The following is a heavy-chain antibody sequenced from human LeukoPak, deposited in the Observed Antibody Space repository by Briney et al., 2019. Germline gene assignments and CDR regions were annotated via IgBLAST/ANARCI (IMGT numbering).Heavy chain of an antibody. J-gene: IGHJ4*02. CDR2: INPNSGGT. CDR3: AREYYDSSGYYHGYFDY. D-gene: IGHD3-22*01. V-gene: IGHV1-2*02. Sequence: ASVKVSCKASGYTFTGYYMHWVRQAPGQGLEWMGWINPNSGGTNSAQTFQGRVTMTRDTSITTAYLDLSRLRSDDTAVYYCAREYYDSSGYYHGYFDYWGQGTLVTVSS. CDR1: GYTFTGYY.